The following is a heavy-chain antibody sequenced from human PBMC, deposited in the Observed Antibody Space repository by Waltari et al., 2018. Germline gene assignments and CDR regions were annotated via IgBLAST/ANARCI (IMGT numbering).Heavy chain of an antibody. CDR3: AKYVGYFDN. Sequence: EVQLLESGGGLVQPGGSLRLSCAASGFTLSRQAITWVRQAPGKGLEWVSTIYSGAGSTFYADSVKGRFTISRDNSKNTLYLQMNSLRAEDTAVYYCAKYVGYFDNWGQGTLVTVSS. V-gene: IGHV3-23*03. D-gene: IGHD6-13*01. J-gene: IGHJ4*02. CDR2: IYSGAGST. CDR1: GFTLSRQA.